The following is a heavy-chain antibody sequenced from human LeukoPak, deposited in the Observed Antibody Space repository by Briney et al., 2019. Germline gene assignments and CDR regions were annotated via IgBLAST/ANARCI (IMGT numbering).Heavy chain of an antibody. CDR3: ARVGVTADYYGMDV. Sequence: PSETLSLTCTVSGGSISSSSYYWGWIRQPPGKGLEWIGYIYYSGSTNYNPSLKSRVTISVDTSKNQFSLKLSSVTAADTAVYYCARVGVTADYYGMDVWGQGTTVTVSS. CDR2: IYYSGST. CDR1: GGSISSSSYY. D-gene: IGHD2-21*02. J-gene: IGHJ6*02. V-gene: IGHV4-61*05.